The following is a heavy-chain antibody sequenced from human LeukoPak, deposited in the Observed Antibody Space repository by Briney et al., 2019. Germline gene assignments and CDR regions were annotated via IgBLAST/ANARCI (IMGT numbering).Heavy chain of an antibody. CDR3: ARDRAYSSSWYPPGD. CDR2: ISSSSYI. CDR1: GFTFSSYS. V-gene: IGHV3-21*01. Sequence: GGSLRLSCAASGFTFSSYSMNWVRQAPGKGLEWVSSISSSSYIYYVDSVKGRFTISRDNAKNSLYLQMNSLRAEDTAVYYCARDRAYSSSWYPPGDWGQGTLVTVSS. D-gene: IGHD6-13*01. J-gene: IGHJ4*02.